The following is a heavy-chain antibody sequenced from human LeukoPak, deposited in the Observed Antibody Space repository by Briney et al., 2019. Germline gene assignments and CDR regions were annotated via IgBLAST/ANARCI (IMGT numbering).Heavy chain of an antibody. J-gene: IGHJ4*02. CDR1: GGSISSSNW. CDR2: IYHSGST. Sequence: KPSETLSLTCTVSGGSISSSNWWSWVRQPPGKGLEWIGEIYHSGSTNYNPSLKSRVTISVDTSKNQFSLKLSSVTAADTAVYYCARGIIRHYGQIAAIDYWGQGTLVTVSS. V-gene: IGHV4-4*02. CDR3: ARGIIRHYGQIAAIDY. D-gene: IGHD6-25*01.